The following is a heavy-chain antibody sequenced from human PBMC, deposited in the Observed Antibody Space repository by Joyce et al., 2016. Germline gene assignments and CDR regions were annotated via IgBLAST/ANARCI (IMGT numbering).Heavy chain of an antibody. Sequence: QLQLQESGPGLVKPSETLSLTCTVSGGSISSSSYYWGWIRQPPGKGLEWIGNIYYSGSTYYTPALKSRVTISVDTSKNQFSLKLSSVTTADTAVYYWARGYRPSTRFDPWGQGTLVTVSS. D-gene: IGHD1-14*01. V-gene: IGHV4-39*07. CDR1: GGSISSSSYY. J-gene: IGHJ5*02. CDR3: ARGYRPSTRFDP. CDR2: IYYSGST.